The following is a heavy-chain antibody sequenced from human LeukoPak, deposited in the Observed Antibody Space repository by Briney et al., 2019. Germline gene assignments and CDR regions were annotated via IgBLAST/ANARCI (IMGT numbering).Heavy chain of an antibody. Sequence: SDTLSLTCTVSGDSIRSTAYYWGWIRPPPGKGLEWSGEINHSGTTNYNPSLKSRVTISLDTSKNQFSLKVNSVTAADTAVYYCARGDRYSVSWPFDYWGQGTLVTVSS. CDR2: INHSGTT. D-gene: IGHD1-26*01. V-gene: IGHV4-39*07. CDR3: ARGDRYSVSWPFDY. J-gene: IGHJ4*02. CDR1: GDSIRSTAYY.